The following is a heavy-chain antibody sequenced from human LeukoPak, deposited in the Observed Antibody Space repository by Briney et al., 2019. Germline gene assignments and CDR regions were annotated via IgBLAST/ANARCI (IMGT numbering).Heavy chain of an antibody. V-gene: IGHV3-7*01. CDR2: IQQDGNER. CDR1: GFTFSTYW. Sequence: GGSLRLSCAASGFTFSTYWMSWVRQAPGKGLEWVANIQQDGNERYYVDSVKGRFTISRDNAKNSLYLQMNSLRVEDTAVYYCASRIVGTPDYFDYWGQGTLVTVSS. D-gene: IGHD1-26*01. CDR3: ASRIVGTPDYFDY. J-gene: IGHJ4*02.